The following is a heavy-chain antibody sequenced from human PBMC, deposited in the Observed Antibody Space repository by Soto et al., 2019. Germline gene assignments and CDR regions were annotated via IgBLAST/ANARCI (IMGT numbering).Heavy chain of an antibody. J-gene: IGHJ4*02. CDR3: ARTGYSLAWGY. Sequence: EVQLVESGGGLIPPGGSLRLSCAASGFLVNSAYMTWVRQAPGKGLEWLSMINSDGSTLYAESVKGRLTISRDNAKNRLDLQMNSLRAEDTAMYYCARTGYSLAWGYWGQGTLVIVTS. D-gene: IGHD5-18*01. CDR2: INSDGST. V-gene: IGHV3-53*01. CDR1: GFLVNSAY.